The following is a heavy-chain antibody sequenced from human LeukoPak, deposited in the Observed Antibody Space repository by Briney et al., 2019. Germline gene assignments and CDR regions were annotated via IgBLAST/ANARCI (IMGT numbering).Heavy chain of an antibody. Sequence: GGSLRLSCAASGFTFSSYEMNWVRQAPGKGLEWVSDISNSGSTIHYADSVKGRFTISRDNAKNLLYLQMNSLRAEDTAVYYCAKQDIRSSAWYDWGQGTLVTVSS. CDR1: GFTFSSYE. V-gene: IGHV3-48*03. D-gene: IGHD6-19*01. J-gene: IGHJ4*02. CDR2: ISNSGSTI. CDR3: AKQDIRSSAWYD.